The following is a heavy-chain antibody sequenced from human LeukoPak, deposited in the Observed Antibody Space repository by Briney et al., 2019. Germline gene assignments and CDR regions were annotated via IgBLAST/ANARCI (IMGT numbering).Heavy chain of an antibody. CDR3: ATLRRSTYYYDSTDYYEDC. V-gene: IGHV3-21*01. D-gene: IGHD3-22*01. J-gene: IGHJ4*02. Sequence: GGSLRLSCAASGFTFNAYNMNWVRQAPGKGLEWVSSISSSGLYIYYADSLKGRFTISRDNAKSSLYLQMNSLRAEDTAVYYCATLRRSTYYYDSTDYYEDCWGQGTQVTVSS. CDR2: ISSSGLYI. CDR1: GFTFNAYN.